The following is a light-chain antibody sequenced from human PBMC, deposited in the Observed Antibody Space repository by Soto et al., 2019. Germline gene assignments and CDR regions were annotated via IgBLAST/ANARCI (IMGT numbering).Light chain of an antibody. CDR3: KPYNIYPWT. CDR2: HAS. V-gene: IGKV1-5*01. Sequence: DIQMTQSPSTLSASMGDRVTITCRASQTINNWLAWYQQKPGKAPNLLIYHASNLETGVPSRFSGSAFGTDFTLPISSLQPDDFATFYSKPYNIYPWTFGKGTKVKIK. CDR1: QTINNW. J-gene: IGKJ1*01.